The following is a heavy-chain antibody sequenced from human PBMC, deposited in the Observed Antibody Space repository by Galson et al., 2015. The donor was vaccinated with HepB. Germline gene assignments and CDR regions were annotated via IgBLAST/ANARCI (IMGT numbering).Heavy chain of an antibody. J-gene: IGHJ4*02. V-gene: IGHV1-3*01. CDR2: INAGNGNT. D-gene: IGHD1-26*01. CDR3: AREAGLVGANPYYFDY. CDR1: GYTFTSYA. Sequence: SVKVSCKASGYTFTSYAMHWVRQAPGQRLEWMGWINAGNGNTKYSQKFQGRVTITRDTSASTAYMELSSLRSEDTAVYYCAREAGLVGANPYYFDYWGQGTLVTVSS.